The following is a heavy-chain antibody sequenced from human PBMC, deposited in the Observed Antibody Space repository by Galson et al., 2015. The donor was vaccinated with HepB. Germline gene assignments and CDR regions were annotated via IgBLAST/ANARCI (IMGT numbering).Heavy chain of an antibody. CDR2: MNPNSGNT. CDR3: ARGSGYCSGGSCNKDFDY. CDR1: GYTFTSYD. J-gene: IGHJ4*02. Sequence: SVKVSCKASGYTFTSYDINWVRQATGQGLEWMGWMNPNSGNTGYAQKFQGRVTMTRSTSISTAYMELSSLRSEDTAVYYCARGSGYCSGGSCNKDFDYWGQGTLVTVSS. D-gene: IGHD2-15*01. V-gene: IGHV1-8*01.